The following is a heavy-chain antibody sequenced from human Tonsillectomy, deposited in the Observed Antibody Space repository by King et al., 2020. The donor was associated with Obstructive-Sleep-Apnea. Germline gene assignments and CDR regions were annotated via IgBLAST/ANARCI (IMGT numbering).Heavy chain of an antibody. CDR1: GFSLSTSGVG. CDR3: AHRGPYSSRYGMDV. V-gene: IGHV2-5*02. J-gene: IGHJ6*02. CDR2: IYWDDDK. D-gene: IGHD6-13*01. Sequence: ITLKESGPTLVKPTQTLTLTCTFSGFSLSTSGVGVGWIRQPPGKALEWLALIYWDDDKRYSPSLKSRLTITKYASKNQVVLTMTNMDPVDTATYYCAHRGPYSSRYGMDVWGPGTTVTVSS.